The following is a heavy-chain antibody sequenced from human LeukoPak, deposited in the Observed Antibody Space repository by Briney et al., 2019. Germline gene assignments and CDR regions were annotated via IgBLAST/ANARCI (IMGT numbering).Heavy chain of an antibody. V-gene: IGHV4-59*01. D-gene: IGHD3-22*01. CDR2: IYYSGST. CDR3: ARDSSGYYYLPQYYFDY. J-gene: IGHJ4*02. Sequence: SETLSLTCTVSGGSISSYYWSWIRQPPGKGLEWIGYIYYSGSTNYNPSLKSRVTISVDTFKNQFSLKLSSVTAADTAVYYCARDSSGYYYLPQYYFDYWGQGTLVTVSS. CDR1: GGSISSYY.